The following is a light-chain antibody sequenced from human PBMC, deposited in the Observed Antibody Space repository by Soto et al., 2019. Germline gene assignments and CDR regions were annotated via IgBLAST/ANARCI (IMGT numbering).Light chain of an antibody. CDR1: TSNIGTYT. Sequence: SVLTQSPSVSGTPGQGVTISCSGGTSNIGTYTVNWYQQLPGTAPKVLIYGNNQRPSGVADRFSGSKSGTSASLAISGLQSEDEADYYCAAWDDSLNGVVFGGGTKLTVL. CDR3: AAWDDSLNGVV. V-gene: IGLV1-44*01. CDR2: GNN. J-gene: IGLJ2*01.